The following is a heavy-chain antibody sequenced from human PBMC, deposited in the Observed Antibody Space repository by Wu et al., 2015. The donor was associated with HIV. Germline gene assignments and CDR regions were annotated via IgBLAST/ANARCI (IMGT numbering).Heavy chain of an antibody. D-gene: IGHD1-26*01. CDR3: ARGQVGEWELLFWTT. Sequence: QVQLVQSGAEVKKPGASVRISCKASGYIFTNYDVNWVRQATGQGLEWMGWLNPGSGNTGYAQKFQGRISMTRSTSIGTAYMELSSLGSDDTAMYYCARGQVGEWELLFWTTWGQGTLVTVSS. CDR1: GYIFTNYD. CDR2: LNPGSGNT. J-gene: IGHJ4*02. V-gene: IGHV1-8*01.